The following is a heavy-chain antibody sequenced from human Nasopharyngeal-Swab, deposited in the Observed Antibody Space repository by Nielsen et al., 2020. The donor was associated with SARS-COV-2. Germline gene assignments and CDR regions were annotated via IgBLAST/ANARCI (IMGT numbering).Heavy chain of an antibody. CDR3: AREVPYSGHDDAFDL. CDR2: ISTTTATI. Sequence: GESLKISCAASGFSFSSYDMNWVRQAPGKGLEWISYISTTTATIYYADSVKGRFTISRDNAKNSLYLQMNSLRAEDTAVYYCAREVPYSGHDDAFDLWGQGTMVTVSS. CDR1: GFSFSSYD. J-gene: IGHJ3*01. V-gene: IGHV3-48*03. D-gene: IGHD5-12*01.